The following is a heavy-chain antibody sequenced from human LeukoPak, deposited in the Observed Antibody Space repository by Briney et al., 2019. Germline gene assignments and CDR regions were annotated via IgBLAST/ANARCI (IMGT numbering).Heavy chain of an antibody. D-gene: IGHD5-18*01. CDR3: ARGLDTAMVTIEYYFDY. J-gene: IGHJ4*02. CDR1: GGSISSSSYY. V-gene: IGHV4-39*01. Sequence: PSETLSLTCTVSGGSISSSSYYWGWIRQPPGKGLEWIGSIYYSGSTYYNPSLKSRVTISVDTSKNQFSLKLSSVTAADTAVYYCARGLDTAMVTIEYYFDYWGQGTLVTVSS. CDR2: IYYSGST.